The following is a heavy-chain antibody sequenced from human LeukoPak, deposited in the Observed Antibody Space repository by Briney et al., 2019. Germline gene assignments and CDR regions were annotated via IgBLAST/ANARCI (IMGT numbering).Heavy chain of an antibody. V-gene: IGHV1-69*06. CDR2: IIPIFGTA. D-gene: IGHD4-17*01. Sequence: GASVKVSCKASGGTFSSYGISWVRQAPGQGLEWMGGIIPIFGTANYAQKFQGRVTITADKSTSTAYMELSSLRSEDTAVYYCARATGDYGDYVSVPQLDYWGQGTLVTVSS. J-gene: IGHJ4*02. CDR1: GGTFSSYG. CDR3: ARATGDYGDYVSVPQLDY.